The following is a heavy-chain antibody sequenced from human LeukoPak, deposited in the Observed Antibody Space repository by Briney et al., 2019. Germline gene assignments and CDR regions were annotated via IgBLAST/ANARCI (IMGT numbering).Heavy chain of an antibody. CDR1: GFTFSTSA. CDR3: AKIPSYNDLWSDYYSARKLAEFDY. D-gene: IGHD3-3*01. CDR2: IKYDGSKT. V-gene: IGHV3-30-3*02. J-gene: IGHJ4*02. Sequence: GGSLRLSCAASGFTFSTSALHWVRQAPGKGLEWVAAIKYDGSKTHYADSVKGRFTISRDNSKNTLYLQMSSLRAEDTAVYYCAKIPSYNDLWSDYYSARKLAEFDYWGQGTLVSASS.